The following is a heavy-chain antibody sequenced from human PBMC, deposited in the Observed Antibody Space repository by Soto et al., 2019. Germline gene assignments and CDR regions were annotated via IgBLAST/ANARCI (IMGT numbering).Heavy chain of an antibody. J-gene: IGHJ6*02. CDR3: ASSPRGYCSSTSCRELGNYYGMDV. CDR2: IDPSDSYT. D-gene: IGHD2-2*01. V-gene: IGHV5-10-1*01. CDR1: GDSFSSYW. Sequence: GSPKISSKGSGDSFSSYWISGLRQMPGKGLEWMGRIDPSDSYTNYSPSFQGHVTISADKSISTAYLQWSSLKASDTAMYYCASSPRGYCSSTSCRELGNYYGMDVWGQGTTVTVSS.